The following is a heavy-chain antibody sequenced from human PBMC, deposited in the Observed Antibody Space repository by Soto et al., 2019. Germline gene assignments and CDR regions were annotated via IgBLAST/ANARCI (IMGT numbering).Heavy chain of an antibody. Sequence: VQLLESGGYLVQPGGSLRLSCVASGFILNNYAMSWVRQAPGKGLEWVSTIGGTDGDSDGVPWYEDSVKGRFTITRDSSSNSLFLHMENWRGEGSALYYCVKRGRNGAAFDFWGHGKTVVVSS. J-gene: IGHJ3*01. CDR1: GFILNNYA. CDR3: VKRGRNGAAFDF. CDR2: IGGTDGDSDGVP. D-gene: IGHD3-10*01. V-gene: IGHV3-23*01.